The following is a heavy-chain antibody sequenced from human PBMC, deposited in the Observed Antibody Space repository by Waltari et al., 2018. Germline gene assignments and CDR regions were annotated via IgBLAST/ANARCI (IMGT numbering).Heavy chain of an antibody. Sequence: QVQLQQWGAGLLKPSETLSLTCAVDGGSFSGYYWSWIRQPPGQGLGWMGELNHIASTNYNPSPKSRVTISVDTSKNQFSLKLRSVTAADTAVYYCARGQGSGWFLDYWGQGTLVTVSS. D-gene: IGHD6-19*01. V-gene: IGHV4-34*01. CDR1: GGSFSGYY. CDR3: ARGQGSGWFLDY. CDR2: LNHIAST. J-gene: IGHJ4*02.